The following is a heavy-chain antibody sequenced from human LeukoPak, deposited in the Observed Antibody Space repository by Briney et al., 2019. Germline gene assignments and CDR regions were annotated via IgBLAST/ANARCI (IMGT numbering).Heavy chain of an antibody. CDR2: INPSNGRP. V-gene: IGHV1-46*01. Sequence: ASVKVSCKASGYTFTSYYMHWVRQAPGQGLEWMGIINPSNGRPTYAPKFRGRVTMTRDTSTSTAYMELSSLRSEDTAVYYCARGCSGGSCHDYWGQGTLVTVSS. D-gene: IGHD2-15*01. CDR1: GYTFTSYY. J-gene: IGHJ4*02. CDR3: ARGCSGGSCHDY.